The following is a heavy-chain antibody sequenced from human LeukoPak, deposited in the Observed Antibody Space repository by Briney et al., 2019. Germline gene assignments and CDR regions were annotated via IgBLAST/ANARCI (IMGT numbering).Heavy chain of an antibody. CDR1: GFIFSTYG. CDR2: ITHEGGYIQ. V-gene: IGHV3-30*02. D-gene: IGHD3-10*01. Sequence: GGSLRLPCTASGFIFSTYGMHWVRQAPGKGLEWVAFITHEGGYIQYYAESVKGRFTISRDNSENTLYLDMTSLRSEDAAVYYCAKDKEYASGSYPIDSWGLGTLVTVSS. CDR3: AKDKEYASGSYPIDS. J-gene: IGHJ4*02.